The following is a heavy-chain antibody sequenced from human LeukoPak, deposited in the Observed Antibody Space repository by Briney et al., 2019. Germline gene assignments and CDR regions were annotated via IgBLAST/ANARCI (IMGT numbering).Heavy chain of an antibody. CDR2: IYYSGST. J-gene: IGHJ5*02. Sequence: SETLPLTCTVSGGSISSYYWSWIRQPPGKGLEWIGYIYYSGSTNYNPSLKSRVTISVDTSKNQFSLKLSSVTAADTAVYYCARDPALGRFDPWGQGTLVTVSS. CDR1: GGSISSYY. D-gene: IGHD3-10*01. V-gene: IGHV4-59*01. CDR3: ARDPALGRFDP.